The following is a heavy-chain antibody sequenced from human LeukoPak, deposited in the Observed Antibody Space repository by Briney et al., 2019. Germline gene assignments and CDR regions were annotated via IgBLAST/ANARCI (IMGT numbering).Heavy chain of an antibody. CDR1: GFTFSSYA. V-gene: IGHV3-30-3*01. CDR3: AKDDYSYYAMDV. CDR2: ISYDGSNK. J-gene: IGHJ6*02. Sequence: GRSLRLSCAASGFTFSSYAMHWVRQAPGKGLEWVAVISYDGSNKYYADSVKGRFTISRDNSKNTLYLQMNSLRAEDTAIYYCAKDDYSYYAMDVWGRGTTVTVSS.